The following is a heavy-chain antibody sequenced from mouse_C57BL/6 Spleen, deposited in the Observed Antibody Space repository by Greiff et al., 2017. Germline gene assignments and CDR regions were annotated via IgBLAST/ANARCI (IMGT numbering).Heavy chain of an antibody. D-gene: IGHD1-1*01. V-gene: IGHV1-81*01. Sequence: QVQLQQSGAELARPGASVKLSCKASGYTFTSYGISWVKQRTGQGLEWIGEIYPRSGNTYYNEKFKGKATLTADKSSSTAYMELRSLTSEDSAVYFCARGGLSTTVVATKGYFDYWGQGTTLTVSS. J-gene: IGHJ2*01. CDR1: GYTFTSYG. CDR3: ARGGLSTTVVATKGYFDY. CDR2: IYPRSGNT.